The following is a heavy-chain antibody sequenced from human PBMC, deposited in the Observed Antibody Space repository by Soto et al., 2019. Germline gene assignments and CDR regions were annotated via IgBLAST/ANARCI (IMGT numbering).Heavy chain of an antibody. J-gene: IGHJ4*02. CDR1: GFTFSSYS. Sequence: PGGYLRLSCSASGFTFSSYSMNWVRQPPGKGLEWVSYISSSSSTIYYADSVKGRFTISRDNAKNSLYLQMNSLRDEDTAVYYCARDSPDSGGYRRLAFWGQGT. V-gene: IGHV3-48*02. CDR3: ARDSPDSGGYRRLAF. CDR2: ISSSSSTI. D-gene: IGHD6-19*01.